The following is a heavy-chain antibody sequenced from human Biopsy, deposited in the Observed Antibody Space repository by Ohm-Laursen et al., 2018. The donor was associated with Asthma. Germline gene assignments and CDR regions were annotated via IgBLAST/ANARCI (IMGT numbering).Heavy chain of an antibody. CDR3: ARGDSSNWSHYYFDY. J-gene: IGHJ4*02. V-gene: IGHV3-53*01. CDR1: GFAVSSDY. Sequence: LSCAASGFAVSSDYMFWVRQAPGKGLERVSVIYSGGTSHTADSVRGRFTISRDYSKNTLYLQMHSLRAEDTAVYYCARGDSSNWSHYYFDYWGQGTLVTVSS. D-gene: IGHD3-22*01. CDR2: IYSGGTS.